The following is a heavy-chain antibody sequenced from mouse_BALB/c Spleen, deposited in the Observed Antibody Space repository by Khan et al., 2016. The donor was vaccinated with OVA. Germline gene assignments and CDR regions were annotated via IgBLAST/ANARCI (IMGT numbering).Heavy chain of an antibody. D-gene: IGHD1-1*01. CDR2: IWAGGST. J-gene: IGHJ4*01. CDR3: ARLYYYGSSCYAMDY. V-gene: IGHV2-9*02. Sequence: VQLQESGPGLVAPSQSLSITCTVSGFSLTSYGVHWVRQPPGKGLEWLGVIWAGGSTNYNSALMSRLSISKDKSKSQVFLKMNSLQTDDTAMYYCARLYYYGSSCYAMDYWGQGTSVTVSS. CDR1: GFSLTSYG.